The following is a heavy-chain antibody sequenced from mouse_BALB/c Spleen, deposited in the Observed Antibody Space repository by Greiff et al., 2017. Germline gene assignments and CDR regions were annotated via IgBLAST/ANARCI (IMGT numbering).Heavy chain of an antibody. CDR3: TRRAYYRYYYAMDY. V-gene: IGHV1S81*02. Sequence: VQRVESGAELVKPGASVKLSCKASGYTFTSYYMYWVKQRPGQGLEWIGEINPSNGGTNFNEKFKSKATLTVDKSSSTAYMQLSSLTSEDSAVYYCTRRAYYRYYYAMDYWGQGTSVTVSS. CDR2: INPSNGGT. J-gene: IGHJ4*01. D-gene: IGHD2-14*01. CDR1: GYTFTSYY.